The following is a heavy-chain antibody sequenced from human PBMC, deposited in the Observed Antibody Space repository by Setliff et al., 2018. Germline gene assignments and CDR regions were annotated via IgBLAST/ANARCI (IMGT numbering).Heavy chain of an antibody. V-gene: IGHV1-18*01. CDR1: GYTFTSYG. D-gene: IGHD6-13*01. CDR3: AEDSSSSWSFDY. Sequence: ASVKVSCKASGYTFTSYGFSWVRQAPGQGLEWMGWISVYNGKTKYAQKFQGRVTMTTDTSTRTAYMEVTSLRSDDTAVYYCAEDSSSSWSFDYWGQGTLVTVSS. CDR2: ISVYNGKT. J-gene: IGHJ4*02.